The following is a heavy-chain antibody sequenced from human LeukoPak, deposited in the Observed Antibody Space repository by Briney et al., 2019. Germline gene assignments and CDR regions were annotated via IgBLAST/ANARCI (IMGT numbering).Heavy chain of an antibody. CDR2: ITYDGGNR. CDR1: EFIFSSYG. D-gene: IGHD6-13*01. CDR3: AKDRGSSSSAYGMDV. J-gene: IGHJ6*02. V-gene: IGHV3-30*18. Sequence: PGGSLRLSCAASEFIFSSYGMHWVRQAPGKGRDWVAVITYDGGNRYCADSVKGRFTISRDNSQNTLYLQMNSLRAEDTAVYYCAKDRGSSSSAYGMDVWGQGTTVTVSS.